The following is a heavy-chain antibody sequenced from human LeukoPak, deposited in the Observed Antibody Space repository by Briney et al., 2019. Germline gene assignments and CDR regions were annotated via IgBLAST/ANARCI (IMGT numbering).Heavy chain of an antibody. CDR1: GFTFSSYS. Sequence: GGSLRLSCAASGFTFSSYSMNWVRQAPGKGLEWVSYISSSGSTIYYADSVKGRFTISRDNAKNSLYLQMNSLRAEDTAVYYCARDLHVVPAAIFGPIDYWGQGTLVTVSS. V-gene: IGHV3-48*04. J-gene: IGHJ4*02. CDR3: ARDLHVVPAAIFGPIDY. CDR2: ISSSGSTI. D-gene: IGHD2-2*02.